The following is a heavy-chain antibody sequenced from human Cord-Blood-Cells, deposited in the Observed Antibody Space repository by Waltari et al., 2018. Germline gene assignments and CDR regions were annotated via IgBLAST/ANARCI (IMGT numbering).Heavy chain of an antibody. D-gene: IGHD5-18*01. CDR2: RSYDGSNK. V-gene: IGHV3-30-3*01. CDR3: AVQLWLNGFDY. Sequence: QVQLVESGGGVVQPGRSLRLSCAASGFTFSSYAMHWVRQAPGKGLEWVAVRSYDGSNKYYADSVKGRFTISRDNSKNTLYLQMNSLRAEDTAVYYCAVQLWLNGFDYWGQGTLVTVSS. CDR1: GFTFSSYA. J-gene: IGHJ4*02.